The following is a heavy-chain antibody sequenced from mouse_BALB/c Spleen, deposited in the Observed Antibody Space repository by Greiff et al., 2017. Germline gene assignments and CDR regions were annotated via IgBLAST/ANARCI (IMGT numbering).Heavy chain of an antibody. CDR1: GFTFSDYY. D-gene: IGHD2-2*01. CDR3: ARNYGYDDPAWFAY. V-gene: IGHV5-4*02. Sequence: EVQLVESGGGLVKPGGSLKLSCAASGFTFSDYYMYWVRQTPEKRLEWVATISDGGSYTYYPDSVKGRFTISRDNAKNNLYLQMSSLKSEDTAMYYCARNYGYDDPAWFAYWGQGTLVTVSA. CDR2: ISDGGSYT. J-gene: IGHJ3*01.